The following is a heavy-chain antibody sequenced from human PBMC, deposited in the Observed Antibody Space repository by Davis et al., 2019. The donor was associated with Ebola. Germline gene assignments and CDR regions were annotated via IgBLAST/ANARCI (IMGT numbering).Heavy chain of an antibody. CDR3: ARQDSSGYYQVGAFDI. Sequence: SETLSLTCTVSGGSISSSSYYWGWNRQPPGKGLEWIGSIYYSGSTYYNPSLKSRVTISVDTSKNQFSLKLSSVTAADTAVYYCARQDSSGYYQVGAFDIWGQGTMVTVSS. CDR1: GGSISSSSYY. J-gene: IGHJ3*02. CDR2: IYYSGST. D-gene: IGHD3-22*01. V-gene: IGHV4-39*01.